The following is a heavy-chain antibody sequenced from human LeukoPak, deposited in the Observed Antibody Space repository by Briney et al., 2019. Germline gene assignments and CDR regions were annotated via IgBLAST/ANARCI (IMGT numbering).Heavy chain of an antibody. J-gene: IGHJ5*02. D-gene: IGHD3-3*01. CDR2: VYHRDTVNI. CDR1: GYSISSGYF. V-gene: IGHV4-38-2*02. Sequence: TTSETLSLTCTVSGYSISSGYFWGWIRQSPGKGLEWIGSVYHRDTVNIYYNPSLKSRVTISRDTSKNQFSLTLRSVTATDTAVYYCAREAETLRFSEWISHGVPSWFDPWGKGTLVTVSS. CDR3: AREAETLRFSEWISHGVPSWFDP.